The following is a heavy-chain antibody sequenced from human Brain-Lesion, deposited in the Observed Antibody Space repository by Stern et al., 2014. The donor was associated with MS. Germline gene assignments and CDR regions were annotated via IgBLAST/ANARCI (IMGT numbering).Heavy chain of an antibody. V-gene: IGHV4-61*02. Sequence: QVQLVQSGPGLVKPSQTLSLSCTVSGGSISSGGYYWSWIRQPAGKGLEWIGRIFNSGSTSYNPSLKSRFTISIDTSKNQFSLRLNSMTAADTAVYYCARGRVVPGFQYYATDVWGQGTTVIVSS. CDR2: IFNSGST. D-gene: IGHD2-2*01. CDR1: GGSISSGGYY. CDR3: ARGRVVPGFQYYATDV. J-gene: IGHJ6*02.